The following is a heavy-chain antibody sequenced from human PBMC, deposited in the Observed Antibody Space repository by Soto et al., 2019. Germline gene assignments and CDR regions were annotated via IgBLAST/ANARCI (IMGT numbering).Heavy chain of an antibody. D-gene: IGHD2-8*02. V-gene: IGHV4-30-2*01. Sequence: SETLSLTCTVSGGSISTGGYTWAWIRQPPGKALEWIGHTYHSGNPYYNPSLKSRVTISVDTSKNQFSLKLTSVTAADTAVYYCARGKITGLFDYWGQGTLVTVSS. J-gene: IGHJ4*02. CDR1: GGSISTGGYT. CDR3: ARGKITGLFDY. CDR2: TYHSGNP.